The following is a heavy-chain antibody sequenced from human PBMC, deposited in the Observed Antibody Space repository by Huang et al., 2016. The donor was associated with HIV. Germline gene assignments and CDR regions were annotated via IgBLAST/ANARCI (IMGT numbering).Heavy chain of an antibody. V-gene: IGHV1-69*01. D-gene: IGHD5-18*01. CDR1: GGTFSNLA. CDR2: TIPIFGVT. Sequence: QVQLLQSGAEVKKPGSSVKVSCKASGGTFSNLAISWVRQAPGQGLEGMGGTIPIFGVTNYAQKFQGRFTLNADERTTTAYMELTGLTSEDTAIYYCAYWGNGYNSPFDCWGQGTLVTVSS. J-gene: IGHJ4*02. CDR3: AYWGNGYNSPFDC.